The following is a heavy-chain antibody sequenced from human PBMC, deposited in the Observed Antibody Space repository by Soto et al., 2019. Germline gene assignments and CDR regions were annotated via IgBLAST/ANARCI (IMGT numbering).Heavy chain of an antibody. D-gene: IGHD4-17*01. CDR1: GFTFSSYG. CDR2: ISYDGSNK. V-gene: IGHV3-30*18. Sequence: PGGSLRLSCAASGFTFSSYGMRWVRQAPGKGLEWVAVISYDGSNKYYADSVKGRFTISRDNSKNTLYLQMNSLRAEDTAVYYCANTYGDYVHYYYGMDVWGQGTTVTVSS. J-gene: IGHJ6*02. CDR3: ANTYGDYVHYYYGMDV.